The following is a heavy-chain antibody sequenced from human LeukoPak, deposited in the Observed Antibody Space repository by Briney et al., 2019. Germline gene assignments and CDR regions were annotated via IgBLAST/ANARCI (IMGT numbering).Heavy chain of an antibody. V-gene: IGHV1-69*04. D-gene: IGHD2-2*01. CDR1: GYTFTSYA. CDR2: IIPILGIA. Sequence: SVKVSCKASGYTFTSYAISWVRQAPGQGLEWMGRIIPILGIANYAQKFQGRVTITADKSTSTAYMELSSLRSEDTAVYYCARVGVVPAALDWFDPWGQGTLVTVSS. CDR3: ARVGVVPAALDWFDP. J-gene: IGHJ5*02.